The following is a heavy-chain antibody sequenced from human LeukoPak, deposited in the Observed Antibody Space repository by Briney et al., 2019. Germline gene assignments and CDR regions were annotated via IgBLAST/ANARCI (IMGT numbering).Heavy chain of an antibody. CDR1: GFTFSRYA. Sequence: GGSLRLSCAASGFTFSRYAMSWVRQAPGKGLEGVAVLWYDGSSKYYADSVKGRFTISRDNSKNTLHLQMNSVRAEDAAVYYCARDSDSSGWNNGMDVWGQGTTVTVSS. CDR2: LWYDGSSK. D-gene: IGHD6-19*01. J-gene: IGHJ6*02. V-gene: IGHV3-33*08. CDR3: ARDSDSSGWNNGMDV.